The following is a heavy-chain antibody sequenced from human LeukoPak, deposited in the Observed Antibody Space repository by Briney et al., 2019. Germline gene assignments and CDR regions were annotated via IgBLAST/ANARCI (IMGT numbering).Heavy chain of an antibody. J-gene: IGHJ3*02. CDR1: GFTFSSYA. V-gene: IGHV3-30-3*01. Sequence: PGGSLRLSCAASGFTFSSYAMHWVRQAPGKGLEWVAVISYDGSNKYYADSVKGRFTISRDNSKNTLYLQMNSLRAEDTAVYYRARGPNAFDIWGQGTMVTVSS. CDR2: ISYDGSNK. CDR3: ARGPNAFDI.